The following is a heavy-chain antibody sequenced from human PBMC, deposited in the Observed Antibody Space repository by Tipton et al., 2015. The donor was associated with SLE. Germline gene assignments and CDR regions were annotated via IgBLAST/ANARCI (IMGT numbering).Heavy chain of an antibody. D-gene: IGHD6-19*01. Sequence: TLSLTCAVYGGSFSGYYWSWIRQPPGKGLEWIGEINRSGSTNYNPSLKSRVTISVDTSKNQFSLKLSSVTAADTAVYYCAGDPGIAVAGTRAYYFDYWGQGTLVTVSS. CDR3: AGDPGIAVAGTRAYYFDY. J-gene: IGHJ4*02. V-gene: IGHV4-34*01. CDR1: GGSFSGYY. CDR2: INRSGST.